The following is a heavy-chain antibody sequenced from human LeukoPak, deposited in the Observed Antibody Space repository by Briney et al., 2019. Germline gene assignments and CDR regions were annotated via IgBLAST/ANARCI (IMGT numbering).Heavy chain of an antibody. J-gene: IGHJ3*02. Sequence: SETLSLTCTVSGGSISSYYWSWIRQPPGKGLEWIGYIYYSGSTNYNPSLKSRVTISVDTSKNQFSLKLSSVTAADTAVYYCAREVSSSWYFAFDIWGQGTMVTVSS. V-gene: IGHV4-59*01. CDR3: AREVSSSWYFAFDI. D-gene: IGHD6-13*01. CDR2: IYYSGST. CDR1: GGSISSYY.